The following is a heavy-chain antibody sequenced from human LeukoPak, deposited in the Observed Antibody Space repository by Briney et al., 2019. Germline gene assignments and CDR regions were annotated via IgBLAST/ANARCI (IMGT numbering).Heavy chain of an antibody. CDR1: GFTFSDYA. CDR2: ISGAGSTT. CDR3: AKDRSWGRDLDH. Sequence: GGSLRLSCAASGFTFSDYALAWVRQAPGQGLEWVSAISGAGSTTYYAESIEGRFTISRDNSKNTLYLQINSLRAEDTAVYYCAKDRSWGRDLDHWGPGTQVTVSS. V-gene: IGHV3-23*01. J-gene: IGHJ4*02. D-gene: IGHD5-24*01.